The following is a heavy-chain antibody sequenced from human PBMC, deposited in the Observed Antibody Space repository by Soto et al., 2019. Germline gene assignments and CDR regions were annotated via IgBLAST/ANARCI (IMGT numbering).Heavy chain of an antibody. J-gene: IGHJ6*02. CDR1: GGTFSSYA. CDR3: ARGDVDDYGDYGCYYGMDV. CDR2: IIPIFGTA. D-gene: IGHD4-17*01. Sequence: QVQLVQSGAEVKKPGSSVKVSCKASGGTFSSYAISWVRQAPGQGLEWMGGIIPIFGTANYAQKFQGRVTIAADESTSTAYMELSSLRSEDTAVYYCARGDVDDYGDYGCYYGMDVWGQGTTVTVSS. V-gene: IGHV1-69*12.